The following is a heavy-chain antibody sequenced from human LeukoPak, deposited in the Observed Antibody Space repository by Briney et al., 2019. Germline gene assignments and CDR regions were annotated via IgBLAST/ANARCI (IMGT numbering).Heavy chain of an antibody. D-gene: IGHD2-2*01. Sequence: PGGSLRLSCAASGFTFSSYSMNWVRQAPGKGLEWVSSISSSSSYIYYADSVKGRFTISRDNAKNSLYLQMNSLRAEDTAVYYCARGGEWIVVVPAAYFDYWGQGTLVTVSS. CDR1: GFTFSSYS. CDR2: ISSSSSYI. V-gene: IGHV3-21*01. J-gene: IGHJ4*02. CDR3: ARGGEWIVVVPAAYFDY.